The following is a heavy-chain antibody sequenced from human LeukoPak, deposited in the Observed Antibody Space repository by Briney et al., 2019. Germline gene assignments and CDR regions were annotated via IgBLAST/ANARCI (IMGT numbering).Heavy chain of an antibody. CDR1: GFTFTIYT. J-gene: IGHJ4*02. CDR3: ARGLRRGDY. V-gene: IGHV3-21*01. CDR2: ISSTGNNI. D-gene: IGHD4-17*01. Sequence: GGSLRLTCAASGFTFTIYTMNWVRQAPGRGLEWVSSISSTGNNIYYADSVKGRFTISRDNAKVSLYLEMNSLRAEDTAVYYCARGLRRGDYWGQGTLVTVSS.